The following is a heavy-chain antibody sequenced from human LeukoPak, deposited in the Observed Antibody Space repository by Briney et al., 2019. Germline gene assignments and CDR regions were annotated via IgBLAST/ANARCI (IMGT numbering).Heavy chain of an antibody. V-gene: IGHV3-15*01. J-gene: IGHJ5*02. CDR1: GFTFSNAC. CDR3: TTDDAAWIPRGGWFDP. D-gene: IGHD5-18*01. Sequence: GGSLRLSCAASGFTFSNACMSWVRQAPGKGLEWVGRIKSKTDGGTTDYAAPVKGRFTISRDDSKNTLYLQMNSLKTDDTAVYYCTTDDAAWIPRGGWFDPWGQGTLVTVSS. CDR2: IKSKTDGGTT.